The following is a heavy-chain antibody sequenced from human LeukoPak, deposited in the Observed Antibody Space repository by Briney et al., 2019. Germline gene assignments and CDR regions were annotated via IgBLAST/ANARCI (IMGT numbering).Heavy chain of an antibody. CDR3: ARLVEYGSSSFDY. V-gene: IGHV4-39*01. J-gene: IGHJ4*02. CDR2: IYYSGAT. D-gene: IGHD6-6*01. Sequence: SETLSLTCTVSGDSIISTNYYWGWIRQPPGKGLEWIGHIYYSGATYYNPSLKSRVTKSVDTSKNQFSLKLSSVTAADTAVYYCARLVEYGSSSFDYWGQGALVTVSS. CDR1: GDSIISTNYY.